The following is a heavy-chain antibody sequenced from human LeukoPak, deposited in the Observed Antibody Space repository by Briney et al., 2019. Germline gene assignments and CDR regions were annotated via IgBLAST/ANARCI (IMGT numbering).Heavy chain of an antibody. D-gene: IGHD1-26*01. CDR1: GFTFSTSY. J-gene: IGHJ5*02. V-gene: IGHV3-30*03. Sequence: PGGSLTLSCAASGFTFSTSYMHWLRQAPGKGLEGVAVVSYDCDNKYCPDREKRRFNISRDNSNNTVYLQMNTRSADHTPVYYWASSWELLRWFDLWGQGTLVSVSS. CDR2: VSYDCDNK. CDR3: ASSWELLRWFDL.